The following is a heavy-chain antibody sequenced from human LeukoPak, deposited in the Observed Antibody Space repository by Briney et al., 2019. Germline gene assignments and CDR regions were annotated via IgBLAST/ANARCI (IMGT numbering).Heavy chain of an antibody. V-gene: IGHV1-24*01. J-gene: IGHJ4*02. D-gene: IGHD3-22*01. CDR2: FDPEDGET. CDR3: ATPRWGYDSSGYYS. CDR1: RYTLTELS. Sequence: ASVKVSCKVSRYTLTELSMHWVRQAPGKGLEWMGGFDPEDGETIYAQKFQGRVTMTEDTSTDTAYMELSSLRSEDTAVYYCATPRWGYDSSGYYSWGQGTLVTVSS.